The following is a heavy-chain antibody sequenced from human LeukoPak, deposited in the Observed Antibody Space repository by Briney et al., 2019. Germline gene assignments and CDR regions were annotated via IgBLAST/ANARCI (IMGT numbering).Heavy chain of an antibody. J-gene: IGHJ5*02. CDR2: ISAYNGNT. CDR1: GYTFTSYG. Sequence: ASVKVSCKASGYTFTSYGISWVRQAPGQGLERMGWISAYNGNTNYAQKLQGRVTMTTDTSTSTAYMELRSLRSDDTAVYYCARDGGEYYYDSSGYYYAWGQGTLVTVSS. CDR3: ARDGGEYYYDSSGYYYA. V-gene: IGHV1-18*01. D-gene: IGHD3-22*01.